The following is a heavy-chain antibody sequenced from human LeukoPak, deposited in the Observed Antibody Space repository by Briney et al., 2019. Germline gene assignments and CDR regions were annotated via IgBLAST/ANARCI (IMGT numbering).Heavy chain of an antibody. Sequence: GGSLRLSCAASGFTFSSYSMIWVRQAPGKGLEWVSYISSSSSTIYYADSVKGRFTISRDNAKNSLYLQMNSLRAEDTAVYYCARELRFLEWLNWYFDLWGRGTLVTVSS. V-gene: IGHV3-48*01. CDR3: ARELRFLEWLNWYFDL. CDR1: GFTFSSYS. J-gene: IGHJ2*01. D-gene: IGHD3-3*01. CDR2: ISSSSSTI.